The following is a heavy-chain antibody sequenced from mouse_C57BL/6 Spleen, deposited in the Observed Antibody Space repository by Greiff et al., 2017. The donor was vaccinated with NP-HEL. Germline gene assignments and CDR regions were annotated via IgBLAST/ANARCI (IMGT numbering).Heavy chain of an antibody. CDR3: ARSYYDSLYAMDY. D-gene: IGHD2-4*01. Sequence: EVKVVESGGGLVQPGGSLKLSCAASGFTFSDYYMYWVRQTPEKRLEWVAYISNGGGSTYYPDTVKGRFTISRDNAKNTLYLQMSRLKSEDTAMYYCARSYYDSLYAMDYWGQGTSVTVSS. V-gene: IGHV5-12*01. CDR2: ISNGGGST. CDR1: GFTFSDYY. J-gene: IGHJ4*01.